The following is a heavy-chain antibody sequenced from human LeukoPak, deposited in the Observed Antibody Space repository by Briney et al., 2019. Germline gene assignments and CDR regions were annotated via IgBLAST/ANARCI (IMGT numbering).Heavy chain of an antibody. Sequence: GGSLRLSCAASGFTFSSYVMTWVRQVPGKGLEWISSISDSGSSTYYADSVKGRFTISRDNSRNTLSLQMNSLRAEDTAVYYCAKSPVTIPWGQGTLVTISS. D-gene: IGHD3-9*01. CDR2: ISDSGSST. V-gene: IGHV3-23*01. J-gene: IGHJ5*02. CDR3: AKSPVTIP. CDR1: GFTFSSYV.